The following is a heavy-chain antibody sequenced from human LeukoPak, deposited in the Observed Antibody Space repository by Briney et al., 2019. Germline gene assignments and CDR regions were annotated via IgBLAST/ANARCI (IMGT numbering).Heavy chain of an antibody. CDR2: INSDGSST. D-gene: IGHD6-13*01. V-gene: IGHV3-74*01. J-gene: IGHJ4*02. CDR1: GFTFSRHW. Sequence: GGSLRLSCAASGFTFSRHWMTWVRQAPGKGLVWVSRINSDGSSTSYADSVKGRFTISRDNSKTTLYLQMNSLRAEDTAVYYCARDPLGQPTYYFDYWGQGTLVTVSS. CDR3: ARDPLGQPTYYFDY.